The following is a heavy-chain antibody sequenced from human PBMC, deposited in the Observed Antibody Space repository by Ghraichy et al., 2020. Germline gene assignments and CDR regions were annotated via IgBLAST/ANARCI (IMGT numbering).Heavy chain of an antibody. J-gene: IGHJ5*02. CDR1: AFSFTGYN. CDR2: INPNRGDT. Sequence: ASVKVSCKVSAFSFTGYNIHWVRQAPGQGLEWLGLINPNRGDTTYAQKFQGRLTLTTDTSVSTAYMELRNLKFDDTAVYYCARDKSQAARRNWPDPCGQGTLVAVSS. CDR3: ARDKSQAARRNWPDP. V-gene: IGHV1-2*06. D-gene: IGHD6-6*01.